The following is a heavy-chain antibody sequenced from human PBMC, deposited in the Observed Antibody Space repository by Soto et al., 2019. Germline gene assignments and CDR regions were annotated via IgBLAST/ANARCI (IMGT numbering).Heavy chain of an antibody. CDR2: IYFTGTS. J-gene: IGHJ4*02. Sequence: SDTLFLTCTVSGGSLSSGSFFWGWIRQPPGKGLEWIGHIYFTGTSSYSPSLKSRVTMFVDTSKNNFSLRLTSVTAADTAVYYCVRREAVAGSQFDFWGQGTLVT. V-gene: IGHV4-39*02. D-gene: IGHD6-19*01. CDR3: VRREAVAGSQFDF. CDR1: GGSLSSGSFF.